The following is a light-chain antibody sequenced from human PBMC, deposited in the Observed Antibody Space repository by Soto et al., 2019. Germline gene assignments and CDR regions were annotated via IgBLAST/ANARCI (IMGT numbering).Light chain of an antibody. CDR1: SSDVGGYNY. CDR2: DVS. J-gene: IGLJ2*01. V-gene: IGLV2-14*01. Sequence: ALTQPASVSGSPGQSITISCTGTSSDVGGYNYVSWYQQHPGKAPKLMIYDVSNRPSGVSNRFSGSKSGNTASLTISGLQAEDEADYYCSSYTSSSPVVFGGGTKLTVL. CDR3: SSYTSSSPVV.